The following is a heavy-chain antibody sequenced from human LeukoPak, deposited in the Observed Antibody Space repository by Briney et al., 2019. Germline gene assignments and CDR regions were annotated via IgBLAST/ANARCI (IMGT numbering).Heavy chain of an antibody. V-gene: IGHV4-30-2*06. D-gene: IGHD6-13*01. CDR1: GGSISSGTYY. CDR3: ARHYDSSWKLDY. Sequence: SETLSLTCTVSGGSISSGTYYYSWIRQSPGKGLEWIGYMYHSGNTFYNPSLKSRVTISVDTSKNQFSLKLSSVTAADTAVYYCARHYDSSWKLDYWGQGTLVTVSS. CDR2: MYHSGNT. J-gene: IGHJ4*02.